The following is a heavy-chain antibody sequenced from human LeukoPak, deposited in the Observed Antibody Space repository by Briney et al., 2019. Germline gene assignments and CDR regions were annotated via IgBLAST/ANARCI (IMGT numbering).Heavy chain of an antibody. D-gene: IGHD6-19*01. CDR3: ARFGSGWWYNDY. Sequence: PSETLSLTCAVYGGSLSGYYWSWIRQPPGKGLEWIGEINHSGSTNYNPSLNSRVTISIDTSKNQFSLKLSSVTAADTAVYYCARFGSGWWYNDYWGQGTLVTVSS. J-gene: IGHJ4*02. V-gene: IGHV4-34*01. CDR2: INHSGST. CDR1: GGSLSGYY.